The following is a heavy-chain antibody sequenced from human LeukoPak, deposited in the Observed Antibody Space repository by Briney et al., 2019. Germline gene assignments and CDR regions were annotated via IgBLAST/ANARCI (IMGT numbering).Heavy chain of an antibody. V-gene: IGHV3-43*02. D-gene: IGHD3-10*01. CDR3: GKETMPYGRVCYYMDV. Sequence: GGSLRLSCAASGFTFDDYAMGWVRQAPGKGLEWVSLISGDGGSTYYADSVKGRFTISRDNSKNTLHLQMNSLRTEDTALDYCGKETMPYGRVCYYMDVWGKGTTVTVSS. CDR1: GFTFDDYA. J-gene: IGHJ6*03. CDR2: ISGDGGST.